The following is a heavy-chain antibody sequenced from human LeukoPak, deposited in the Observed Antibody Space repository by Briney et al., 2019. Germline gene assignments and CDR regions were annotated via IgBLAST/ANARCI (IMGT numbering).Heavy chain of an antibody. CDR1: GFTFTSSA. J-gene: IGHJ5*02. V-gene: IGHV1-58*02. CDR3: ARNTVTTFSWFDP. Sequence: SVKVSCKASGFTFTSSAMQWVRQARGQRLEWIGWIVVGSGNTNYAQKFQERVTITRDMSTSTAYMELSSLRSEDTAVYYCARNTVTTFSWFDPWGQGTLVTVSS. CDR2: IVVGSGNT. D-gene: IGHD4-11*01.